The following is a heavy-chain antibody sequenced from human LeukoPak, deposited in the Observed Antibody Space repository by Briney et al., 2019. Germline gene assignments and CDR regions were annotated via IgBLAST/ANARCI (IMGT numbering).Heavy chain of an antibody. CDR3: ANWPHDAFDI. J-gene: IGHJ3*02. CDR2: ISYDGSNK. CDR1: GFTFSSYG. V-gene: IGHV3-30*18. Sequence: GGTLRLSCAVSGFTFSSYGMHWVRQAPGKGLEWVAVISYDGSNKYYADSVKGRFTISRDNSKNTLYLQMNSLRVEDTAVYYCANWPHDAFDIWGQGTMVTVSS.